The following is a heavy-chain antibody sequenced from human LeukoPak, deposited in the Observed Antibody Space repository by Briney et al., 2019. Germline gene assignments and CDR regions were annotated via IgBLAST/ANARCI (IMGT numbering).Heavy chain of an antibody. CDR1: GGSISSYY. D-gene: IGHD3-3*01. CDR3: ARVRYYDFWSGPINWFDP. V-gene: IGHV4-59*01. CDR2: IYYSGST. Sequence: PSETLSLTCTVSGGSISSYYWSWIRQPPGKGLEWIGNIYYSGSTNYNPSLKSRVTISVDTSKNQFSLKLSSVTAADTAVYYCARVRYYDFWSGPINWFDPWGQGTLVTVSS. J-gene: IGHJ5*02.